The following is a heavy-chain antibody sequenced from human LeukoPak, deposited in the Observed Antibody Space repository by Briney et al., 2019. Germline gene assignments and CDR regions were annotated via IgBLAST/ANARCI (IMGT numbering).Heavy chain of an antibody. J-gene: IGHJ4*02. V-gene: IGHV4-59*08. CDR2: VHSSGGA. Sequence: SETLSLTCTVSGGSISSHYWSWIRQPPGQGLEWIGYVHSSGGANYNPSLNSRVTMSVDTSKDRLSLRLSSVTAADTAVYYCARQRDGYKKGNFFDYWGQGTLVTVSS. D-gene: IGHD5-24*01. CDR1: GGSISSHY. CDR3: ARQRDGYKKGNFFDY.